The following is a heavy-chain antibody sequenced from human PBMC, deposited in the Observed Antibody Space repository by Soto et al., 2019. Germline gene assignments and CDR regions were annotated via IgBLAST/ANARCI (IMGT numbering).Heavy chain of an antibody. CDR1: GGSISSGGYY. CDR2: IYYSGST. V-gene: IGHV4-31*03. D-gene: IGHD6-13*01. Sequence: SETLSLTCTVSGGSISSGGYYWSWIRQHPGKGLEWIGYIYYSGSTYYNPSLKSRVTISVDTSKNQFSLKLSSVTAADTAVYYCARLVLSYFDYWGQGTLVTVSS. CDR3: ARLVLSYFDY. J-gene: IGHJ4*02.